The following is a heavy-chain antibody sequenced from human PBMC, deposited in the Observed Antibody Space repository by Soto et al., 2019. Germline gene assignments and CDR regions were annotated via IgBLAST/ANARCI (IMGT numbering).Heavy chain of an antibody. Sequence: GESLRLSCVVAGFTFSDFGMHWVRQAPGKGLEWVAVMSLDGRSEYYADSVKGRFTISRETSRNTLYLQINSLSAEDTAKYYCARDQGDGYKPAGYWGQGTLVTASS. V-gene: IGHV3-30*03. CDR2: MSLDGRSE. CDR3: ARDQGDGYKPAGY. J-gene: IGHJ4*02. CDR1: GFTFSDFG. D-gene: IGHD5-12*01.